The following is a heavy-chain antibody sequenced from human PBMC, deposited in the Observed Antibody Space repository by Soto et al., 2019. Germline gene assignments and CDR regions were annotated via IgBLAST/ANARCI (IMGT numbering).Heavy chain of an antibody. D-gene: IGHD1-26*01. Sequence: ASVKVSCKASGYTFTSYYIHWVRQAPGQGLEWMGWINPITGGTNYAPKFQGRVTMTRDTSITTAYMELSRLRSDDTAVYYCARDRGTHSGTYSFWFDPWGQGTLVTVSS. J-gene: IGHJ5*02. CDR2: INPITGGT. CDR1: GYTFTSYY. V-gene: IGHV1-2*02. CDR3: ARDRGTHSGTYSFWFDP.